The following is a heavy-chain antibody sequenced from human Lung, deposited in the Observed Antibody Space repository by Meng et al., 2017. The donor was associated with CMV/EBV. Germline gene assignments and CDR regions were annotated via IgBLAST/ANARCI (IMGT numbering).Heavy chain of an antibody. D-gene: IGHD6-13*01. Sequence: GGSLRLSCAASGFTFSAYAINWVRQAPGKGLEWVSSISSTGTYIYYADSVKGRFTISRDNDKNSLYLQMNSLRAGDTAVYYCAKSWDGMDFWGQGATVTVSS. CDR1: GFTFSAYA. V-gene: IGHV3-21*01. J-gene: IGHJ6*02. CDR2: ISSTGTYI. CDR3: AKSWDGMDF.